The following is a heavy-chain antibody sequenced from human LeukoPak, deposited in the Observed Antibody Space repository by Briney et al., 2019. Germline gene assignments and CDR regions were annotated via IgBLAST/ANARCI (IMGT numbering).Heavy chain of an antibody. Sequence: ASVKVSCKASGSTFTSYGISWVRQAPGQGLEWMGWISAYNGNTSYAQKLQGRVTMTTDTSTSTAYMELRSLRSDDTAVYYCARDQGITIFGVVHWFDPWGQGTLVTVSS. D-gene: IGHD3-3*01. CDR1: GSTFTSYG. V-gene: IGHV1-18*01. CDR3: ARDQGITIFGVVHWFDP. J-gene: IGHJ5*02. CDR2: ISAYNGNT.